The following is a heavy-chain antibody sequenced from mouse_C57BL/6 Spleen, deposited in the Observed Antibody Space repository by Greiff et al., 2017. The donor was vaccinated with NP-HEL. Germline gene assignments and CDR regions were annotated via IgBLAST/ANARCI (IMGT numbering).Heavy chain of an antibody. CDR3: AREGTTANFDY. V-gene: IGHV5-17*01. Sequence: EVHLVESGGGLVKPGGSLKLSCAASGFTFSDYGMHWVRQAPEKGLEWVAYISSGSSTIYYADTVKGRFTISRDNAKNTLFLQMTSLRSEDTAMYYCAREGTTANFDYWGQGTTLTVSS. CDR2: ISSGSSTI. J-gene: IGHJ2*01. CDR1: GFTFSDYG. D-gene: IGHD1-2*01.